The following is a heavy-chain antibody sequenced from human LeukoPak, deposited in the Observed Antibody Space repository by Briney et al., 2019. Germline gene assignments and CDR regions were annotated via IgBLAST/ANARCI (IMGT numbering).Heavy chain of an antibody. CDR1: GGSISSYY. CDR2: IYYSGST. V-gene: IGHV4-59*01. CDR3: ARGGYSYGYFIF. D-gene: IGHD5-18*01. Sequence: SETLSLTCTVSGGSISSYYWSWIRQPPGKGLEWIGYIYYSGSTNYNPSLKSRVTISVDTTKNQFSLKLSSVTAADTDVYYCARGGYSYGYFIFWGQGTLVTVSS. J-gene: IGHJ4*02.